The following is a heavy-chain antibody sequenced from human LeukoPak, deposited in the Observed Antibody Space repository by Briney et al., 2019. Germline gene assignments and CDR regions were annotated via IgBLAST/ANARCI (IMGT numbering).Heavy chain of an antibody. D-gene: IGHD5-24*01. Sequence: ASVKVSCKASGYIINYYGISWVRQAPGQGLEWMGWISAYNGNTNYAQKFQDRVTMTTDTSTSTAYMELRSLSSDDTAEYYCARVPSRWLQFGYYFDYWGQGTLVTVSS. J-gene: IGHJ4*02. V-gene: IGHV1-18*01. CDR2: ISAYNGNT. CDR3: ARVPSRWLQFGYYFDY. CDR1: GYIINYYG.